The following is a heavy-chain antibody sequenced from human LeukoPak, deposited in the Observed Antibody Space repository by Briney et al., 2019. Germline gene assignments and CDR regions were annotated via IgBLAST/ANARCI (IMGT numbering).Heavy chain of an antibody. J-gene: IGHJ3*02. V-gene: IGHV3-11*01. Sequence: GGSLRLSCAASGFTFSDYYTSWIRQAPGKGLEWVSYISSSGSTIYYADSVKGRFTISRDNAKNSLYLQMNSLRAEDTAVYYCASPTVTLTDAFDIWGQGTMVTVSS. CDR2: ISSSGSTI. CDR3: ASPTVTLTDAFDI. D-gene: IGHD4-17*01. CDR1: GFTFSDYY.